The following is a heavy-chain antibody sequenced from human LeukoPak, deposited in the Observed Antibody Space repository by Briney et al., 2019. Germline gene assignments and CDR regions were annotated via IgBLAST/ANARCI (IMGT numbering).Heavy chain of an antibody. CDR2: IYHSGST. D-gene: IGHD5-12*01. J-gene: IGHJ4*02. V-gene: IGHV4-39*07. CDR1: GGSISSSSYC. CDR3: ARLGYSGYDPLVY. Sequence: KPSETLSLTCTVSGGSISSSSYCWGWIRQPPGKGLEWIGSIYHSGSTYYNPSLKSRVTISVDTSKNQFSLKLSSVTAADTAVYYCARLGYSGYDPLVYWGQGTLVTVSS.